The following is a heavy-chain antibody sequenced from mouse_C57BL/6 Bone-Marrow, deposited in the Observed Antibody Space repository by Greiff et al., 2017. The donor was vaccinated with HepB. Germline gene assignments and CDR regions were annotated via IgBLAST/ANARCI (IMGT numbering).Heavy chain of an antibody. D-gene: IGHD1-1*01. J-gene: IGHJ4*01. Sequence: VQLQQSGPGLVQPSQSLSITCTVSGFSLTSYGVHWVRQSPGKGLEWLGVIWSGGSTDYNAAFISRLSISKDNSKSQVFFKMNSLQADDTAIYYCATYYYGSSYVYFYYAMDYWGQGTSVTVSS. V-gene: IGHV2-2*01. CDR1: GFSLTSYG. CDR3: ATYYYGSSYVYFYYAMDY. CDR2: IWSGGST.